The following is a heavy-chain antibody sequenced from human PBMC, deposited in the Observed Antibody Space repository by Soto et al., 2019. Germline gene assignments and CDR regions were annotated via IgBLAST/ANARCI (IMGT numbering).Heavy chain of an antibody. Sequence: SQTLSLTCAISGDSVSSNSAAWNWIRQSPSRGLEWLGRTYYRSKWYNDYAVSVNSRISINPDTSKNQFSLQLNSVTPEDTAVYFCARVVVAATGTNCFDPWGQGTLVTVSS. V-gene: IGHV6-1*01. CDR3: ARVVVAATGTNCFDP. D-gene: IGHD6-19*01. J-gene: IGHJ5*02. CDR1: GDSVSSNSAA. CDR2: TYYRSKWYN.